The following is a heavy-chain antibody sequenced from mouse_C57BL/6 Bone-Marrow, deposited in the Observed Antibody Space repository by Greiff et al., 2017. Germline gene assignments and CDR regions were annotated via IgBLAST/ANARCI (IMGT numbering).Heavy chain of an antibody. Sequence: DVMLVESGGGLLQSGRSLRLSCATSGFTFSDFYMEWVRQAPGKGLEWIAASRNKANDYTTEYSASVKGRFIVSRDTSQSILYLQMNALRAEDTAIYYCARDYYGSSWYFDVWGTGTTVTVSS. J-gene: IGHJ1*03. CDR3: ARDYYGSSWYFDV. CDR2: SRNKANDYTT. V-gene: IGHV7-1*01. D-gene: IGHD1-1*01. CDR1: GFTFSDFY.